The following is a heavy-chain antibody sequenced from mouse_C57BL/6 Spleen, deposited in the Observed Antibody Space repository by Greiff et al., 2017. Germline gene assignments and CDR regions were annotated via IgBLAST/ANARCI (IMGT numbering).Heavy chain of an antibody. D-gene: IGHD2-4*01. Sequence: EVKLMESGGGLVKPGGSLKLSCAASGFTFSSYTMSWVRQTPEKRLEWVATISGGGGNTYYPDSVQGRFTISRDNAKNTLYLQMSSLRSEDTALYYCARQRDYDYDGYFDVWGTGTTVTVSS. CDR1: GFTFSSYT. CDR2: ISGGGGNT. V-gene: IGHV5-9*01. J-gene: IGHJ1*03. CDR3: ARQRDYDYDGYFDV.